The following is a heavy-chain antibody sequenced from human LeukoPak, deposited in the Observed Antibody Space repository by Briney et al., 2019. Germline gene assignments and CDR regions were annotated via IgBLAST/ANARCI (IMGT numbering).Heavy chain of an antibody. CDR1: VGSISTSSYY. CDR2: LYHTGST. D-gene: IGHD5-24*01. V-gene: IGHV4-39*01. CDR3: ARQADFALVEMATIIFDY. Sequence: PSETLSLTCTVPVGSISTSSYYWGWIRQPPGKGLEWIGRLYHTGSTYYNPSLKSRLKISLVQSNNQFSLKLTSVTPPDTTVLYCARQADFALVEMATIIFDYWGKGTLVTVSS. J-gene: IGHJ4*02.